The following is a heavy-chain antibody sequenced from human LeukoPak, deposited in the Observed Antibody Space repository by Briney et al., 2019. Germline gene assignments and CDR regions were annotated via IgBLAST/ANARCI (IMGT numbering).Heavy chain of an antibody. CDR1: GLTFSSHW. V-gene: IGHV3-7*03. CDR2: INHNGNVN. Sequence: GGSLRLSCAASGLTFSSHWMNWARQAPGKGLEWVASINHNGNVNYYVDSVKGRFTISRDNAKNSLYLQMSNLRAEDTAVYFCARGGGLDVWGQGATVTVSS. CDR3: ARGGGLDV. J-gene: IGHJ6*02. D-gene: IGHD3-16*01.